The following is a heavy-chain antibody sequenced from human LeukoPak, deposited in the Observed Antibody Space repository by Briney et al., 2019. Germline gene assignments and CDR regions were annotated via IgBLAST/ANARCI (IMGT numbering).Heavy chain of an antibody. D-gene: IGHD4-17*01. J-gene: IGHJ4*02. Sequence: SVKVSCKASGGTFSSYAISWVRQAPGQGLEWMGRIIPILGIANYAQKFQGRVTITADKSTSTAYMELSSLRSEDTAVYYCATDLNDYGGNLVFGYWGQGTLVTVSS. CDR2: IIPILGIA. CDR3: ATDLNDYGGNLVFGY. V-gene: IGHV1-69*04. CDR1: GGTFSSYA.